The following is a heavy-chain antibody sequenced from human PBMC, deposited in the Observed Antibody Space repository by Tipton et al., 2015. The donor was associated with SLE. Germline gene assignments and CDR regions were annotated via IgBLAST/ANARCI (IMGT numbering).Heavy chain of an antibody. V-gene: IGHV3-23*01. CDR2: ISGSGGNT. CDR3: AKDSAYCGGDCYAFDI. J-gene: IGHJ3*02. D-gene: IGHD2-21*01. Sequence: GSLRLSCAASGFTFSSYAMSWVRQAPGKGLEWVSAISGSGGNTYYADSVKGRFTISRDNSKNTLYLQMNSLGAEDTAVYYCAKDSAYCGGDCYAFDIWGQGTMVSVSS. CDR1: GFTFSSYA.